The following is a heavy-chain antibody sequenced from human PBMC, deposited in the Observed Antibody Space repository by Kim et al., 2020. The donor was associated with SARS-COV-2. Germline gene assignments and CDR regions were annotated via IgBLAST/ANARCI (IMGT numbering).Heavy chain of an antibody. CDR2: INHSGST. D-gene: IGHD2-21*01. Sequence: SETLSLTCAVYGGSFSGYYWSWIRQPPGKGLEWIGEINHSGSTNYNPSLKSRVTISVDTSKNQFSLKLSSVTAADTAVYYCARGSRLISDWRQGTFVTVS. V-gene: IGHV4-34*01. CDR1: GGSFSGYY. CDR3: ARGSRLISD. J-gene: IGHJ1*01.